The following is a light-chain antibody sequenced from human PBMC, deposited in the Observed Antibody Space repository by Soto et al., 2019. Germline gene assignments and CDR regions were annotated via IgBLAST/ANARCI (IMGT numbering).Light chain of an antibody. Sequence: EIVMTQSPATLSVSPGERATLSCSASQSVSSNFAWYQQKPGQAPRLLIYGASTRATGIPARFSGSGSGTEFTLTISSLQSEDFAIFFCQQYNNWPPDRTFGQGTKVEIK. CDR2: GAS. V-gene: IGKV3-15*01. CDR1: QSVSSN. CDR3: QQYNNWPPDRT. J-gene: IGKJ1*01.